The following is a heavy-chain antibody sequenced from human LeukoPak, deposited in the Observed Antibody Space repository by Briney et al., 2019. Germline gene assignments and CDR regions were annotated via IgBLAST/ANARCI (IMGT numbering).Heavy chain of an antibody. CDR3: ARDIVGYSYGYDAFDI. CDR2: ISAYNGNT. J-gene: IGHJ3*02. CDR1: GYTFTSYG. V-gene: IGHV1-18*01. D-gene: IGHD5-18*01. Sequence: ASVKVSCKASGYTFTSYGISWVRQAPGQGLEWMGWISAYNGNTNYAQKLQGRVTMTTDTSTSTAYMELRSLRSDDTAVYYCARDIVGYSYGYDAFDIWGQGTMVTVSS.